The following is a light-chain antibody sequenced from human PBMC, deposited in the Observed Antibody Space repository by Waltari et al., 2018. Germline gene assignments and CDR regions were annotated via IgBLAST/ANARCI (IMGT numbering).Light chain of an antibody. CDR2: AAS. Sequence: DIQMTPSPSSLSASVGDRVTITCRASQSISSSLNWYQQKPGKAPKLLIYAASSLQSGVPSSFSGSGSGTDFTLTISSLQPEDFATFYCQQSYSTPLWTFGQGTKVEIK. CDR3: QQSYSTPLWT. V-gene: IGKV1-39*01. CDR1: QSISSS. J-gene: IGKJ1*01.